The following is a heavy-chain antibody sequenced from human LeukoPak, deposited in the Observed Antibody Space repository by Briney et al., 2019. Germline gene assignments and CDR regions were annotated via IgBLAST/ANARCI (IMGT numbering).Heavy chain of an antibody. CDR1: GGSFSGYY. CDR3: ARESQWYYGMDV. Sequence: SETLSLTCAVYGGSFSGYYWSWIRQPPGKGLEWIGEINHSGSTNYNPSLKSRVTISVDTSKNQFSLRLSSVTAADTAVYYCARESQWYYGMDVWGQGTTVTVSS. D-gene: IGHD6-19*01. V-gene: IGHV4-34*01. J-gene: IGHJ6*02. CDR2: INHSGST.